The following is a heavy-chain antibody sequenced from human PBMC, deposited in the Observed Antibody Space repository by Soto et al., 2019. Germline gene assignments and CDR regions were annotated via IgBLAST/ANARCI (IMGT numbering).Heavy chain of an antibody. CDR1: GGTFSSYT. V-gene: IGHV1-69*02. J-gene: IGHJ6*03. D-gene: IGHD6-13*01. CDR3: ARTRGYSSSSFYYYMDV. Sequence: QVQLVQSGAEVKKPGSSVKVSCKASGGTFSSYTISWVRQAPGQGLEWMGRIIPILGIANYAQKFQGRVTITADKSTSTAYMELSSLRSEDTAVYYCARTRGYSSSSFYYYMDVWGKGTTVTVSS. CDR2: IIPILGIA.